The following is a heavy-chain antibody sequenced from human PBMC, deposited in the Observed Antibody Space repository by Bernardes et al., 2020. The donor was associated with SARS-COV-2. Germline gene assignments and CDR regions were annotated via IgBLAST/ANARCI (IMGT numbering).Heavy chain of an antibody. V-gene: IGHV1-2*04. Sequence: ASVKVSCKASGYTFTGYYMHWVRQAPGQGLEWMGWINPNSGGTNYAQKFQGWVTMTRDTSISTAYMELSRLRSDDTAVYYCARAHEILVVYIGDYWGQGTLVTVSS. J-gene: IGHJ4*02. CDR2: INPNSGGT. CDR3: ARAHEILVVYIGDY. CDR1: GYTFTGYY. D-gene: IGHD2-8*02.